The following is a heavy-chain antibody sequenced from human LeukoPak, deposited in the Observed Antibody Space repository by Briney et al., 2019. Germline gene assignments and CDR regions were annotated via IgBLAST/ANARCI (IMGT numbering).Heavy chain of an antibody. J-gene: IGHJ6*02. CDR1: GFTFSNAW. Sequence: PGGSLRLSCAASGFTFSNAWMSWVRQAPGKGLEWVAVISYDGSNKYYADSVKGRFTISRDNSKNTLYLQMNSLRSEDTAVYYCARDSSSSSYYYYYGMDVWGQGTTVTVSS. CDR2: ISYDGSNK. V-gene: IGHV3-30-3*01. CDR3: ARDSSSSSYYYYYGMDV. D-gene: IGHD6-6*01.